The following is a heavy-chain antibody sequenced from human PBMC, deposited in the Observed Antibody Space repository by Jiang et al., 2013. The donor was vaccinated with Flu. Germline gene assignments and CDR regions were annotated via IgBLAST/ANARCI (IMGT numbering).Heavy chain of an antibody. V-gene: IGHV1-24*01. CDR2: FDPEDGEA. CDR3: ASRPTYYYDRSVLGAFDI. J-gene: IGHJ3*02. CDR1: GYTLTELS. Sequence: GAEVKKPGASVKVSCKVSGYTLTELSMHWVRQAPGKGLEWMGGFDPEDGEAIYAQKFQGRVTMTEDTSTDTAYMELSSLRSEDTAVYYCASRPTYYYDRSVLGAFDIWGQGTMVSVSS. D-gene: IGHD3-22*01.